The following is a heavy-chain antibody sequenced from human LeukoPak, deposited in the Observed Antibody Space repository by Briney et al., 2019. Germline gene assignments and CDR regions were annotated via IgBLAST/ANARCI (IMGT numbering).Heavy chain of an antibody. CDR1: GFSFSTHK. V-gene: IGHV3-30-3*01. CDR2: ISYDGTKI. CDR3: ARDSVKLPGISYFDN. J-gene: IGHJ1*01. D-gene: IGHD3-3*02. Sequence: PGGSLRLSCAASGFSFSTHKMNWVRQAPGKGLEWVAVISYDGTKIYYADSAKGRFTISRDNSKNMVYLQMSSLRAEDTALYYCARDSVKLPGISYFDNWGRGTLVTVSS.